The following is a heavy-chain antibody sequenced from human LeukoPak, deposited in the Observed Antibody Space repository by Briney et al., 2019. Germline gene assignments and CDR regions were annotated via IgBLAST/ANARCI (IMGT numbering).Heavy chain of an antibody. CDR2: MNPNSGNT. CDR3: ARVGGYDFWSGSPTYYFDY. D-gene: IGHD3-3*01. Sequence: ASVKVSCKASGYTFTSYDINWVRQATGQGLEWMGWMNPNSGNTGYARKFQGRVTMTRNTSISTAYMELSSLRSEDTAVYYCARVGGYDFWSGSPTYYFDYWGQGTLVTVSS. J-gene: IGHJ4*02. V-gene: IGHV1-8*01. CDR1: GYTFTSYD.